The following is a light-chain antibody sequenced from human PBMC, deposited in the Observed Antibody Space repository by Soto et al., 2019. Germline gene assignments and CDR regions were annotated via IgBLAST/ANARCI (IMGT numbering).Light chain of an antibody. CDR3: QQYNTYSS. CDR2: KAS. V-gene: IGKV1-5*03. J-gene: IGKJ1*01. CDR1: PSISTW. Sequence: QMTQSPSTLSASVGDTVTITCRASPSISTWLAWYQQKPGKAPKLLIYKASTLESGVPSRFSGSGSRTQFTLTISSLQPDDFATYYCQQYNTYSSFGQGTKVEIK.